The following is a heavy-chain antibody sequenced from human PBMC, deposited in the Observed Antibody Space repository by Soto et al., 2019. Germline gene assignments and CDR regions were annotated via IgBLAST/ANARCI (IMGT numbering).Heavy chain of an antibody. CDR3: VRDDHCITTSCYGNGFDP. J-gene: IGHJ5*02. D-gene: IGHD2-2*01. V-gene: IGHV3-74*01. CDR1: GFTFSTYW. Sequence: EVQLVESGGGLVQPGGSLRLSCAASGFTFSTYWMHWIRQVPGKGLEWVSRINSDASHTYYADSVKGRFTISRDNAKNTLHLKMNSLRAEDTAVYYCVRDDHCITTSCYGNGFDPWGQGTLVTVSS. CDR2: INSDASHT.